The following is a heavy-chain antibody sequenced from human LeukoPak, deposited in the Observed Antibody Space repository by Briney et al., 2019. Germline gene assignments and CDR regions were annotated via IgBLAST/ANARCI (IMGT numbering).Heavy chain of an antibody. V-gene: IGHV3-21*04. CDR3: ARASSGSYYRLRY. CDR1: GFTFSTYN. J-gene: IGHJ4*02. CDR2: ITSSSSYI. D-gene: IGHD3-10*01. Sequence: GGSLRLSCAASGFTFSTYNMNWVRQAPGKGLEWVSSITSSSSYIYYADSVKGRFTISRDNAKNSLYLQMNSLRAEDTAVYYCARASSGSYYRLRYWGQGTLVTVSS.